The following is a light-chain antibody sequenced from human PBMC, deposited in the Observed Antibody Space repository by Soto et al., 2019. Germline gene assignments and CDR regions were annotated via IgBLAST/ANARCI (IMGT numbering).Light chain of an antibody. V-gene: IGLV2-14*01. CDR2: EVT. Sequence: QSVLTQPASVSGSPGQSITISCTGTSNDIGGYNYVSWYQQHPGKAPKLIISEVTDRPSGVSNRFSGSKSGNTASLTVSGLQAEDEADYYCCSYTSSRTHVLFGGGTKVTVL. CDR1: SNDIGGYNY. CDR3: CSYTSSRTHVL. J-gene: IGLJ2*01.